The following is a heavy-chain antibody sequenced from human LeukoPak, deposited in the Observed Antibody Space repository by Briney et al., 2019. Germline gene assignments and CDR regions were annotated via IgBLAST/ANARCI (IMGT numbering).Heavy chain of an antibody. V-gene: IGHV1-18*01. CDR1: GYTFTIYG. Sequence: ASVKVSCKASGYTFTIYGISWVRQGPGQGLEWMVWISAYNVNTNYAQKLQGRVTITTDTSTSTAYMEMRSMRYDDTAVYYCARDRGAGTLVYDYWGQGTLVTVSS. D-gene: IGHD3-10*01. CDR2: ISAYNVNT. CDR3: ARDRGAGTLVYDY. J-gene: IGHJ4*02.